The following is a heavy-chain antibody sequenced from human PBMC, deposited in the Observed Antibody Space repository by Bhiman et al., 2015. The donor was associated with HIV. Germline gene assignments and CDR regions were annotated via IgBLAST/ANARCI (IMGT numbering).Heavy chain of an antibody. V-gene: IGHV3-21*01. D-gene: IGHD4-23*01. J-gene: IGHJ2*01. CDR1: GFTFSSYS. CDR2: ISSSSSYI. Sequence: EVQLVESGGGLIQPGGSLRLSCAASGFTFSSYSMNWVRQAPGKGLEWVSSISSSSSYIYYADSVKGRFTISRDNAKNSLYLQMNSLRAEDTAVYYCARDGTNYGGQGAPGVFDLWGRGTLVTVSS. CDR3: ARDGTNYGGQGAPGVFDL.